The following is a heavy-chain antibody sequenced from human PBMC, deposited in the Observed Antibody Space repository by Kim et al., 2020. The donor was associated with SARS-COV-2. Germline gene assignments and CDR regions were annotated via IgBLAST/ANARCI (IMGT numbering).Heavy chain of an antibody. CDR3: ARQIWFGELLYYGMDV. V-gene: IGHV4-39*01. D-gene: IGHD3-10*01. J-gene: IGHJ6*02. Sequence: SLKSRVTISVDTSKNQFSLKLSSVTAADTAVYYCARQIWFGELLYYGMDVWGQGTTVTVSS.